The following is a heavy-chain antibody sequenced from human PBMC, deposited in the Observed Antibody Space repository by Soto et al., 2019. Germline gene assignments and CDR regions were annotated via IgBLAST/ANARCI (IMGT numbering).Heavy chain of an antibody. CDR1: GFTVSSNY. Sequence: GGSLRLSCAASGFTVSSNYMSWVRQAPGKGLEWVSVIYSGGSTYYADSVKGRFTISRDNSKNTLYLQMNSLRAEDTAVYYCARDCISTSCCFLRSPMDVWAQGTTVTGSS. CDR3: ARDCISTSCCFLRSPMDV. J-gene: IGHJ6*02. CDR2: IYSGGST. V-gene: IGHV3-66*01. D-gene: IGHD2-2*01.